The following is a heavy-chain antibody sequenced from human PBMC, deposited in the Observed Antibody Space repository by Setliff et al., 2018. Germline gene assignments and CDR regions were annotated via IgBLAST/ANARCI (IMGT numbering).Heavy chain of an antibody. CDR1: GGSVSSTSHY. Sequence: SETLSLTCTVSGGSVSSTSHYWGWIRQAPGKGMEWIGSVYYSGYTYSKPSLQSRVSMSVDASKNQFSLKLASVTAADTAVYYCGRVDFTMIQGVVGHWGQGTLVTVSA. D-gene: IGHD3-10*01. V-gene: IGHV4-39*07. CDR3: GRVDFTMIQGVVGH. CDR2: VYYSGYT. J-gene: IGHJ1*01.